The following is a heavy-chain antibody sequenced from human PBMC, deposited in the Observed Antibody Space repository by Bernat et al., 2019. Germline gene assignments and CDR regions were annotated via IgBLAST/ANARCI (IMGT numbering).Heavy chain of an antibody. V-gene: IGHV4-34*01. D-gene: IGHD6-13*01. Sequence: QVQLQQWGAGLLKPSETLSLTCAVYGGSFSGYYWSWIRQPPGKGLEWIGEINHSGSTNYNPSLKSRVTISVDTTKNQFSLKLSSVTAADTAVYYCERVGAAAGKPRRRFIEYFQHWGQGTLVTVSS. CDR3: ERVGAAAGKPRRRFIEYFQH. CDR2: INHSGST. J-gene: IGHJ1*01. CDR1: GGSFSGYY.